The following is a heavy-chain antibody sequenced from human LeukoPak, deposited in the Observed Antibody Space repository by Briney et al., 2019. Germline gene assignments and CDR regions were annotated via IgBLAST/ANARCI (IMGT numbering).Heavy chain of an antibody. CDR1: GGSFSSEA. V-gene: IGHV1-69*05. D-gene: IGHD2-15*01. Sequence: PVKVSCKAFGGSFSSEAISWVRQAPGQGLEWMGGIIPIFGTANYAQKFQGRVTITTDESTSTAYMEVSSLRSEDTAVYYCGRKAGDCGGGSCYSIDYWGQGTLVTVSS. J-gene: IGHJ4*02. CDR2: IIPIFGTA. CDR3: GRKAGDCGGGSCYSIDY.